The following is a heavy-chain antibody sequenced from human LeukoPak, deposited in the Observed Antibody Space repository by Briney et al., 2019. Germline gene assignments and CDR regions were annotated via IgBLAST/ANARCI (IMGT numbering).Heavy chain of an antibody. Sequence: GGSLRLSCAASGFTFSSYSMNWVRQAPGKGLGWVAVISHDGSHTQHADSVKGRFTISRDNSKRTLYLQMNSLRPEDTAVYFCVKDRADHYSFDTWGQGTLVTVSS. CDR2: ISHDGSHT. D-gene: IGHD4-11*01. V-gene: IGHV3-30*18. CDR3: VKDRADHYSFDT. CDR1: GFTFSSYS. J-gene: IGHJ4*02.